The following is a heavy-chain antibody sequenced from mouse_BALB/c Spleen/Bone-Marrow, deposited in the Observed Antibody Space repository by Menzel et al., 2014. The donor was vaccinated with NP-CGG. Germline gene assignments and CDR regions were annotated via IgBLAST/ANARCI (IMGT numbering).Heavy chain of an antibody. Sequence: VKLMESGPGLVAPSLSLSIPCTVSGFSLTSYGVHWVRQPPGKGLEWLGVIWAGGITNFNSALMSRLSISKDNSKSQVFLKMNSLQADDTAMYYCASYWGDAMDYWGQGTSVTVSS. J-gene: IGHJ4*01. V-gene: IGHV2-9*02. D-gene: IGHD4-1*01. CDR1: GFSLTSYG. CDR3: ASYWGDAMDY. CDR2: IWAGGIT.